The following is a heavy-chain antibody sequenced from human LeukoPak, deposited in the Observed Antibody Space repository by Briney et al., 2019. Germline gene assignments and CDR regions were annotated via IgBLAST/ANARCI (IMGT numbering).Heavy chain of an antibody. D-gene: IGHD4/OR15-4a*01. Sequence: GGSLRLSCAASGFTFSSYDMSWVRQAPGKGLEWVSAISGSGGSTYYADSVKGRFTISRDNSKNTLYLQMNSLRAEDTAVYYCARRAGAYSHPYDYWGQGTLVTVSS. CDR3: ARRAGAYSHPYDY. CDR1: GFTFSSYD. J-gene: IGHJ4*02. CDR2: ISGSGGST. V-gene: IGHV3-23*01.